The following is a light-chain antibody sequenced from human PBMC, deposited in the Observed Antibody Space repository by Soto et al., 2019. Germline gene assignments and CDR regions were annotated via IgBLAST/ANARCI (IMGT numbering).Light chain of an antibody. J-gene: IGKJ3*01. V-gene: IGKV1-27*01. CDR1: QGISNY. Sequence: DIQMTQSPSSLFASVGDRVTISCRASQGISNYLAWYQQKPGKAPRLLIYAASSLQSGVSFRFTGSGSGTDFTLTISSLQPEDVATYYCQNYNWPPFTFGPGTKVDIK. CDR3: QNYNWPPFT. CDR2: AAS.